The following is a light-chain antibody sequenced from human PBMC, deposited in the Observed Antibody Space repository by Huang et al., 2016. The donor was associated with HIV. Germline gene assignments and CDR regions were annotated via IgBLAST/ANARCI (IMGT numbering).Light chain of an antibody. V-gene: IGKV3-11*01. CDR1: QNINDF. CDR2: DAY. CDR3: QQRSTWPRSIT. J-gene: IGKJ5*01. Sequence: EIVLTQSPATLSLSPGERATVSCRASQNINDFLAWYQQTPGPPPRLIIYDAYTRASGIPARFSGNGSGTHFTLMISSLEPEDFAIYYCQQRSTWPRSITFGQGTRLEI.